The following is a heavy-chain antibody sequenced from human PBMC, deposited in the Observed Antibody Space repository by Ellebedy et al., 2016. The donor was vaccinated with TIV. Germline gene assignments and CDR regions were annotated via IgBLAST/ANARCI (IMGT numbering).Heavy chain of an antibody. CDR2: MSSRDNTK. CDR3: ARGKDY. Sequence: GGSLRLXXSASGFDFSDYYMAWIRQPPGKGLEWVSYMSSRDNTKYYADSVKGRFTVSRDNANSSLFLQMNSLRVEDTAVYYCARGKDYWGLGTLVTVSS. J-gene: IGHJ4*02. V-gene: IGHV3-11*01. CDR1: GFDFSDYY. D-gene: IGHD2-15*01.